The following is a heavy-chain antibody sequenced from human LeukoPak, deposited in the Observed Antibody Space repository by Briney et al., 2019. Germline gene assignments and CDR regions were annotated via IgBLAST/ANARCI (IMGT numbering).Heavy chain of an antibody. CDR1: GFTLSSYW. Sequence: PGGSLRLSCAASGFTLSSYWMQWARQAPGKGLVWVSRINSDGSSTSYADSVKGRFTISRDNAKNTLYLQMNSLGAEDTAVYYCARGQAWGVKWELLDYWGQGTLVTVSS. V-gene: IGHV3-74*01. CDR3: ARGQAWGVKWELLDY. J-gene: IGHJ4*02. CDR2: INSDGSST. D-gene: IGHD1-26*01.